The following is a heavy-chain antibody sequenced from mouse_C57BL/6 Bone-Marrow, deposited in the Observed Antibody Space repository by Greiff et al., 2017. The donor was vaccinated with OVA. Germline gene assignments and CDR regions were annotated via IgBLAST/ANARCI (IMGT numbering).Heavy chain of an antibody. J-gene: IGHJ2*01. CDR2: IYPGSGNT. Sequence: VQLQQSGPELVKPGASVQISCKASGYTFTDYYINWVKQRPGQGLAWIGWIYPGSGNTKYNEKFKGKATLTVDTASSTAYMQLSSLTSEDSAVYFCARGDWDYVDYWGQGTTLTVSA. CDR3: ARGDWDYVDY. V-gene: IGHV1-84*01. CDR1: GYTFTDYY. D-gene: IGHD4-1*01.